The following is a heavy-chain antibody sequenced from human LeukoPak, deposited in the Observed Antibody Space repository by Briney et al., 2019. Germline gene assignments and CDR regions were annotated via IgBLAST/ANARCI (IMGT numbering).Heavy chain of an antibody. CDR2: INHSGST. D-gene: IGHD3-10*01. Sequence: PSETLSFTCAVYGGSFSGYYWSWIRQPPGKGLEWIGEINHSGSTNYNPSLKSRVTISVDTSKNQFSLKLSSVTAADTAVYYCARSRSINAWGYYYYGMDVWGQGTTVTVSS. CDR3: ARSRSINAWGYYYYGMDV. V-gene: IGHV4-34*01. CDR1: GGSFSGYY. J-gene: IGHJ6*02.